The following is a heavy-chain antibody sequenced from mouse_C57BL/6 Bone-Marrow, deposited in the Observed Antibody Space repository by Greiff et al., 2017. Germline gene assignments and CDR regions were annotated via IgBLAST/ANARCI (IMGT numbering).Heavy chain of an antibody. CDR1: GYTFTSYT. J-gene: IGHJ4*01. D-gene: IGHD1-1*01. Sequence: QVQLQQSGAELARPGASVTMSCKASGYTFTSYTMHWVKQRPGQGLEWIGYINPSSGYTKYNQKFKDKATLTADKSSSTAYMQLSSLTSEDSAVYYCARYYYYARDYWGQGTSVTVSS. V-gene: IGHV1-4*01. CDR3: ARYYYYARDY. CDR2: INPSSGYT.